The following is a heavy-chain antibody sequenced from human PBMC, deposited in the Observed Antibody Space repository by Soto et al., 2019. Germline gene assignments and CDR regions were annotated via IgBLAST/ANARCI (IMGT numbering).Heavy chain of an antibody. CDR3: ARENDPYGFEL. CDR2: IGSGDT. V-gene: IGHV1-18*01. J-gene: IGHJ3*01. CDR1: GYSFDSYA. Sequence: QVQLVQSGATKEKPGASVKVSCEAFGYSFDSYAYSWVRQAPGQGLEWMGRIGSGDTNYAQKLQGRVTMTTDTSTNTAYMELRSLRSDDTALYYCARENDPYGFELWGQGTMVTVSS.